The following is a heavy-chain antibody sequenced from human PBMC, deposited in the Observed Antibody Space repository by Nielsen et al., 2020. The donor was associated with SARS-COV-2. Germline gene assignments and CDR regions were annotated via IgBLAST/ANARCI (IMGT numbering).Heavy chain of an antibody. CDR1: GFTFSSYG. D-gene: IGHD3-10*01. V-gene: IGHV3-30-3*01. Sequence: GESLKISCAASGFTFSSYGMHWVRQAPGKGLDWVAVISSDGNKKNYADSVKGRFTISRDNSKSTLYLQMNSLRPDDTAVYFCARDRLWVGEVSWGQGTLVTVSS. CDR3: ARDRLWVGEVS. J-gene: IGHJ5*02. CDR2: ISSDGNKK.